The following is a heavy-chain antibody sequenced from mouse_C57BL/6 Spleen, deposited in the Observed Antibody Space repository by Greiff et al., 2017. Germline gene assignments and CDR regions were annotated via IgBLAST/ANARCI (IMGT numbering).Heavy chain of an antibody. Sequence: VQLQQPGAELVKPGASVKLSCKASGYTFTSYWMHWVKQRPGQGLEWIGMIHPNSGSTNYNEKFKSKATLTVDKSSSTAYMQLGSLTSEDSAVYYCARGDYDGLAWFAYWGQGTLVTVSA. CDR2: IHPNSGST. V-gene: IGHV1-64*01. J-gene: IGHJ3*01. CDR1: GYTFTSYW. CDR3: ARGDYDGLAWFAY. D-gene: IGHD2-3*01.